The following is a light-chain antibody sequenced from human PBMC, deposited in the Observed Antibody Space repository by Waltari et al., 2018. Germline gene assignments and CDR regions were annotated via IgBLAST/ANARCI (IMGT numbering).Light chain of an antibody. CDR2: EAS. Sequence: DIQVTQSPSSLSASVGDRVTIPCQATTEYLNWYQQKPGRPPKLPISEASNVETGVPLRFSGSGSGTHFTLTINNLQPEDVATYYCQQYYNFSPSYTFGQGTRVEIK. V-gene: IGKV1-33*01. CDR1: TEY. CDR3: QQYYNFSPSYT. J-gene: IGKJ2*01.